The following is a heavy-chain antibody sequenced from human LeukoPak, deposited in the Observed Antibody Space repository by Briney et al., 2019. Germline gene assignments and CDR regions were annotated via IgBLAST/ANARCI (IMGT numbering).Heavy chain of an antibody. D-gene: IGHD1-26*01. J-gene: IGHJ4*02. V-gene: IGHV1-18*01. Sequence: ASVKVSCKTSGYTFTYYVISWVRQAPGQGLEWMGWFNAYNGNTNDAQKFQGRVTMTTDTSTSTAYMELRSLRSDDTAVYYCARGEKPYDYWGQGTLVSVSS. CDR1: GYTFTYYV. CDR2: FNAYNGNT. CDR3: ARGEKPYDY.